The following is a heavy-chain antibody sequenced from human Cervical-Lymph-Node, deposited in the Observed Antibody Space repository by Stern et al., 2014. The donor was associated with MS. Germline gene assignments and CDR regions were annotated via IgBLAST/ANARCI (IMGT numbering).Heavy chain of an antibody. CDR2: ISYDGSDS. J-gene: IGHJ3*01. CDR3: ARGNRQHVFDV. Sequence: VQLVESGGGLVQPGTSLRLSCAASGFSFSSHAMHWVRPAPGKGLEWVTIISYDGSDSYYADSVKGRFTVSRDNSRNTLYVQMNSLRVEDTAVYYCARGNRQHVFDVWGQGTMVIVSS. D-gene: IGHD1-14*01. V-gene: IGHV3-30*01. CDR1: GFSFSSHA.